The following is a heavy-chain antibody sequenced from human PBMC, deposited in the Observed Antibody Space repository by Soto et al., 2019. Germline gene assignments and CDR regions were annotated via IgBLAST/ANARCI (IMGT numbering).Heavy chain of an antibody. CDR2: TYYRSKWYN. Sequence: SQTLSLTCAISGDSVSSNSAAWNWISQSPSRGLEWLGRTYYRSKWYNDYAVSVKSRITINPDTSKNQFSLQLNSVTPEDTAVYYCARTEGYCSSTSCFPNWFDPWGQGTLVTVSS. D-gene: IGHD2-2*01. CDR1: GDSVSSNSAA. V-gene: IGHV6-1*01. J-gene: IGHJ5*02. CDR3: ARTEGYCSSTSCFPNWFDP.